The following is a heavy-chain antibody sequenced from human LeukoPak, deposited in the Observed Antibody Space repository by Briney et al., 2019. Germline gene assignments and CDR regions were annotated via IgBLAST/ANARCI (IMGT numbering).Heavy chain of an antibody. J-gene: IGHJ4*02. V-gene: IGHV3-20*04. Sequence: SGGSLRLSCAASGFTFDDYGMSWVRQAPGKGLEWVSGINWNGGSTVYADSVKGRFTISRDNAKNSLYLQMNSLRAEDTALYYCARDPIFGVVTTFDYWGQGTLVTVSS. CDR2: INWNGGST. CDR1: GFTFDDYG. CDR3: ARDPIFGVVTTFDY. D-gene: IGHD3-3*01.